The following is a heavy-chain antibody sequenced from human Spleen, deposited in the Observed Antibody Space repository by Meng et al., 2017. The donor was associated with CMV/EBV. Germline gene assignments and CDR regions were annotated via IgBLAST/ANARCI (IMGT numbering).Heavy chain of an antibody. V-gene: IGHV4-30-4*02. D-gene: IGHD3-3*01. CDR3: ARDLGDDFWSGKVGWFDP. J-gene: IGHJ5*02. CDR2: IYYSGST. CDR1: GGSISSADYY. Sequence: SETLSLTCTVSGGSISSADYYWTWIRQPPGKGLEWIGYIYYSGSTYYNPSLKSRVSISVDTSKNQFSLKLSSVTAADTAVYYCARDLGDDFWSGKVGWFDPWGQGTLVTVSS.